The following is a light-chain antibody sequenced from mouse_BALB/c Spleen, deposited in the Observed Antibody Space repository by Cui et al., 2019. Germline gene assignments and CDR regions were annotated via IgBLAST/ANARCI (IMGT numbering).Light chain of an antibody. J-gene: IGKJ1*01. CDR3: WQDTHFPQT. CDR2: LVS. Sequence: VVMTPTPLPSSFAIIQPPSISCKSSQSLLDSDGKTYLNWLLQRPGQSPKRLIYLVSKLDSGVPDRFTGSGSGTDFTLKISRVEAEDLGVYYCWQDTHFPQTFGGGTKLEIK. V-gene: IGKV1-135*01. CDR1: QSLLDSDGKTY.